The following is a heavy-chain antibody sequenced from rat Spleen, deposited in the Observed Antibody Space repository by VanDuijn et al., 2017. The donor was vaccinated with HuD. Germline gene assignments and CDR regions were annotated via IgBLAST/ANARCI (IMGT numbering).Heavy chain of an antibody. CDR2: ISYSGST. J-gene: IGHJ2*01. Sequence: EVQLQESGPGLVKPSQSLSLTCSVTGPSISSSYRWNWIRRFPGNKMEWIGHISYSGSTSYNPSLKSRISITRDTSKNQFFLQLNSVANEDTATYYCARSPYNSGYSNWFAYWGQGVMVTVSS. V-gene: IGHV3-1*01. D-gene: IGHD4-3*01. CDR1: GPSISSSY. CDR3: ARSPYNSGYSNWFAY.